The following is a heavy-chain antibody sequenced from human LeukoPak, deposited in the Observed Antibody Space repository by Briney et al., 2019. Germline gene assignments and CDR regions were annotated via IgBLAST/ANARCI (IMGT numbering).Heavy chain of an antibody. Sequence: GGSLRLSCEASGFTFSSYSMNWVRQAPGKGLEWVSSISSSSSYIYYADSVKGRFTISRDNAKNSLYLQMNSLRAEDTAVYYCARVVVVRGIDYWGQGTLVTVSS. CDR3: ARVVVVRGIDY. D-gene: IGHD3-10*02. V-gene: IGHV3-21*01. CDR2: ISSSSSYI. CDR1: GFTFSSYS. J-gene: IGHJ4*02.